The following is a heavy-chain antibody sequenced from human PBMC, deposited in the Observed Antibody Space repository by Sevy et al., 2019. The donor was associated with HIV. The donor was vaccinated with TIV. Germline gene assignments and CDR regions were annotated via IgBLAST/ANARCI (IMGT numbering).Heavy chain of an antibody. Sequence: GGSLRLSCAASGFTFSSYAMSWVRQAPGKGLEWVSAISGSGGSTYYADSVKGRFTISRDNSKNTLYLQMNSLRAEDTAVYYCAKEVRFLEWLSPNYFDYWGQGTLVTVSS. CDR3: AKEVRFLEWLSPNYFDY. J-gene: IGHJ4*02. V-gene: IGHV3-23*01. CDR2: ISGSGGST. D-gene: IGHD3-3*01. CDR1: GFTFSSYA.